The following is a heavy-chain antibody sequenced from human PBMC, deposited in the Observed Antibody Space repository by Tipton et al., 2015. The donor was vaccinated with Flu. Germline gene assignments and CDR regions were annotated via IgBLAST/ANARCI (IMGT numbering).Heavy chain of an antibody. CDR2: ISYDGSNK. CDR1: GFTFSSYG. D-gene: IGHD3-3*01. CDR3: AKDLTRSPPYDFWSGYYSHYYYGMDV. V-gene: IGHV3-30*18. Sequence: SLRLSCAASGFTFSSYGMHWVRQAPGKGLEWVAVISYDGSNKYYADSVKGRFTISRDNSKNTLYLQMNSLRAEDTAVYYCAKDLTRSPPYDFWSGYYSHYYYGMDVWGQGTTVTVSS. J-gene: IGHJ6*02.